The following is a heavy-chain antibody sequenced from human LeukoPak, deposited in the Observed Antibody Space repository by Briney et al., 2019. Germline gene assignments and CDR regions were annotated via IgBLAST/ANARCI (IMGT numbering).Heavy chain of an antibody. CDR1: GGSVRGYS. D-gene: IGHD6-13*01. Sequence: SETLSLTCAVYGGSVRGYSWNWIRQSPEKGLEWIGKIDHSGGTNYNPSLKSRVTISLDTSKNQLSVKLNSVTVADTAVYFCARGGLAAANWFDPWGQGTLVTVSS. J-gene: IGHJ5*02. CDR3: ARGGLAAANWFDP. CDR2: IDHSGGT. V-gene: IGHV4-34*01.